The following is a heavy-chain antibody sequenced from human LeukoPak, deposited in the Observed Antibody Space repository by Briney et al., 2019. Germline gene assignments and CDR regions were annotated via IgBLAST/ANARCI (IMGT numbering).Heavy chain of an antibody. CDR1: GFTFDDYG. J-gene: IGHJ4*02. Sequence: GGSLRLSCAASGFTFDDYGMSWVRQAPGKGLEWVSGINWNGGSTGYADSVKGRFTISRDNAKNSLYLQMNRLRAEDTALYYCARGGTYYDSSGYCGYWGQGTRVSVSS. CDR2: INWNGGST. V-gene: IGHV3-20*04. D-gene: IGHD3-22*01. CDR3: ARGGTYYDSSGYCGY.